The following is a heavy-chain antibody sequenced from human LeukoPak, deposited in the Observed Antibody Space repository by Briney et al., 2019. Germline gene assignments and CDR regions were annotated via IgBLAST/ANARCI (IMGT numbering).Heavy chain of an antibody. CDR1: KFTFSSYW. D-gene: IGHD3-10*01. CDR3: ARDRGPRTGFMVREAYDY. V-gene: IGHV3-74*01. J-gene: IGHJ4*02. Sequence: GGSLRLSCAASKFTFSSYWMSWVRHAPGKGLVWVSRINTDGSITNYADSVKGRFSISRDNAKNTLYLQMSSLRAEDTAVYYCARDRGPRTGFMVREAYDYWGQGTLVTVSS. CDR2: INTDGSIT.